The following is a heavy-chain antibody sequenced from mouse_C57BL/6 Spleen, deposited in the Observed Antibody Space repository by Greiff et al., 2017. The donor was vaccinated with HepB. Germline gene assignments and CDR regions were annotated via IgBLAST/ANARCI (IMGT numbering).Heavy chain of an antibody. CDR2: ITHSGET. Sequence: QVQLQQSGPGLVKPSQSLFLTCSITGFPITSGYYWIWIRQSPGKPLEWMGYITHSGETFYNPSLQSPISITRETSKNQFFLQLNSVTTEDTAMYCCAGAPVYGYVWFAYWGQGTLVTVSA. J-gene: IGHJ3*01. V-gene: IGHV12-3*01. CDR3: AGAPVYGYVWFAY. D-gene: IGHD2-2*01. CDR1: GFPITSGYY.